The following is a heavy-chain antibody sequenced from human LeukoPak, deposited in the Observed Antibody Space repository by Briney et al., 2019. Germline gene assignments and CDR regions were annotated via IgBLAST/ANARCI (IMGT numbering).Heavy chain of an antibody. V-gene: IGHV4-59*08. D-gene: IGHD3-16*01. J-gene: IGHJ4*02. CDR1: GGSISNYF. CDR2: IYYSGST. Sequence: SETLSLTCTVSGGSISNYFWTWIRQPPGKGLEWIGFIYYSGSTKYNPSLKSRVTLSVDTSKNQFSLKLSSVTAADTAGYYCARHAYSVPHSFDYWGQGTLATVSS. CDR3: ARHAYSVPHSFDY.